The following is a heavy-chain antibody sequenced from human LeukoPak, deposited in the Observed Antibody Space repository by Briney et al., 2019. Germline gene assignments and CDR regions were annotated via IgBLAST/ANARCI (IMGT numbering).Heavy chain of an antibody. D-gene: IGHD3-16*01. CDR2: ISGRGGST. V-gene: IGHV3-23*01. CDR3: AVLGGGIKHWYAFDY. CDR1: GFTFSSYA. Sequence: GGSLRLSCAASGFTFSSYAMTWVRQAPGKGLEWVSVISGRGGSTYYADSVKGRFTISRDNSKNTLYLQMNSLRAEDTAVYYCAVLGGGIKHWYAFDYWGQGTLVTVSS. J-gene: IGHJ4*02.